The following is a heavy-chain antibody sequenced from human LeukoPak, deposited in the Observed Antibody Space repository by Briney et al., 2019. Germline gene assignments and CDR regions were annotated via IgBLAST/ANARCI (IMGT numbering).Heavy chain of an antibody. V-gene: IGHV4-59*01. CDR1: GGSISSYY. J-gene: IGHJ4*02. CDR2: IYYSGST. D-gene: IGHD3-9*01. Sequence: SETLSLTCTVSGGSISSYYWSWIRQPPGKGLEWIGYIYYSGSTNYNPSLKNRVTISVDTSKNQFSLKLSSVTAADTAVYYCARVGYFDWLFFDYWGQGTLVTVSS. CDR3: ARVGYFDWLFFDY.